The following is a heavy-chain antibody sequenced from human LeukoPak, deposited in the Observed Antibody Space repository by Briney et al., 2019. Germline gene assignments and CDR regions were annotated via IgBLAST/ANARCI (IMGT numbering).Heavy chain of an antibody. D-gene: IGHD2-15*01. Sequence: PGGSLRLSCAASGFTFSSYWMSWVRQAPGKGREGVANMKLDGSEEYYVDSVKGRFTISRDNAKNSLYLQMNSLRVDNTAVYYCTRWARYCSGGSCYSWFDPWGQGTLVTVSS. V-gene: IGHV3-7*01. CDR2: MKLDGSEE. J-gene: IGHJ5*02. CDR3: TRWARYCSGGSCYSWFDP. CDR1: GFTFSSYW.